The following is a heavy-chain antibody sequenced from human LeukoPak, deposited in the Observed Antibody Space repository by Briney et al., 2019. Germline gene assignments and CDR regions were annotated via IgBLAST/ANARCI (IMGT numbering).Heavy chain of an antibody. Sequence: GGSLRLSCAASGFTFSSYSMNWVRQAPGKGLEWVSSISSSSSYIYYADSVKGRFTISRYNAKYSLYLQMNSLRAEDTAVYYCARRVRSWYSDYWGQGTLVTVSS. CDR2: ISSSSSYI. D-gene: IGHD6-13*01. J-gene: IGHJ4*02. CDR1: GFTFSSYS. CDR3: ARRVRSWYSDY. V-gene: IGHV3-21*01.